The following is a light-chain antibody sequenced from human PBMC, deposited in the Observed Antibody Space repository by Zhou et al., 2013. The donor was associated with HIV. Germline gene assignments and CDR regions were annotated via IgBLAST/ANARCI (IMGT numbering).Light chain of an antibody. CDR1: QSVSSSY. Sequence: EIVLTQSPDTLSLSPGERATLSCRASQSVSSSYLAWYQQKPGQAPRLLIYGASTRATDIPARFSGSGSGTEFTLTISSLQSEDFAVYYCQNYGSSPQMFGQGTKVEIK. V-gene: IGKV3-20*01. CDR2: GAS. CDR3: QNYGSSPQM. J-gene: IGKJ1*01.